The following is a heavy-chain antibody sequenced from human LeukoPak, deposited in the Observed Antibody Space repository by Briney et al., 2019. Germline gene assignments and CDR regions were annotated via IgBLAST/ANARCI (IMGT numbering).Heavy chain of an antibody. Sequence: GESLKISCKGSGYSFTSYWIGWVRQMPGKGLEWMGIIYPGDSDTRYSPSFQGQATISADKSISTAYLQWSSLKASDTAMYYCARRSIAVAAPFDYWGQGTLVTVSS. V-gene: IGHV5-51*01. CDR3: ARRSIAVAAPFDY. J-gene: IGHJ4*02. CDR1: GYSFTSYW. D-gene: IGHD6-19*01. CDR2: IYPGDSDT.